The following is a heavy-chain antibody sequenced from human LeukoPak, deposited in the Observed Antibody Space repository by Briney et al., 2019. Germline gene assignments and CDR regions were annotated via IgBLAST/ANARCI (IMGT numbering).Heavy chain of an antibody. CDR3: ARDASYGGNSYFDY. J-gene: IGHJ4*02. Sequence: SETLSLTCTVSGGSISSYYWSWIRQPPGRGLEWIGYIYYSGSTDYNPSFQSRVSISVDTSKKQFSLKLSSVTAADTAVYYCARDASYGGNSYFDYWGQGTLVTVSS. D-gene: IGHD4-23*01. V-gene: IGHV4-59*13. CDR1: GGSISSYY. CDR2: IYYSGST.